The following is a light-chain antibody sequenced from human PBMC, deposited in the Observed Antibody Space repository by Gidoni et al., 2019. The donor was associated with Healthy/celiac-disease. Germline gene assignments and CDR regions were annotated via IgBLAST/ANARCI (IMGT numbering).Light chain of an antibody. CDR3: QQRSNWLT. Sequence: IVLKQSPATLSLSPGERATLSCRASKSVSSDLAWYQQKPGQAPRLLIYDTSNRATGIPSRFSGSGSGTDFTLTIISLEPVDFAVYYCQQRSNWLTFGGGTKVEIK. J-gene: IGKJ4*01. CDR2: DTS. CDR1: KSVSSD. V-gene: IGKV3-11*01.